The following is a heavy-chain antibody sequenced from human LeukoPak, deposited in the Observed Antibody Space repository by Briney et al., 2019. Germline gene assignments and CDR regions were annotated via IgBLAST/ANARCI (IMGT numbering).Heavy chain of an antibody. CDR1: GYTLTDHD. J-gene: IGHJ4*02. Sequence: ASVKVSCKASGYTLTDHDIHWVRQAPGQRLEWMGWINPGNGNTKYSQKFQGRVTITRDTFASTAYMGLSSLTFEDTAVYYCANWAGTPAGYFSGPLDYWGQGTLVTVSS. V-gene: IGHV1-3*01. CDR2: INPGNGNT. CDR3: ANWAGTPAGYFSGPLDY. D-gene: IGHD6-19*01.